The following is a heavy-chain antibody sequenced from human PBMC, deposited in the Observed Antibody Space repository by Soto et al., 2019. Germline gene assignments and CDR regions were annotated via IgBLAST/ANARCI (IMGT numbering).Heavy chain of an antibody. J-gene: IGHJ4*02. CDR1: GFTFSGYW. CDR2: IDTDGEST. V-gene: IGHV3-74*01. Sequence: GGSLRLSCAASGFTFSGYWMHWVRQAPGKGLVWVSHIDTDGESTNYVDSVKGRFTISRDNAKNTLYLQMNGLRAEDTAVYYCARVIYPASLDYWGQGTLVTVSS. CDR3: ARVIYPASLDY.